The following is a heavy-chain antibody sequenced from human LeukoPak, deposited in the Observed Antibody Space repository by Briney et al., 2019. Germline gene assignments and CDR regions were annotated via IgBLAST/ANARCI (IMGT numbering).Heavy chain of an antibody. V-gene: IGHV4-59*13. D-gene: IGHD3-10*01. J-gene: IGHJ3*02. CDR3: ARVSPVIRDAFDI. Sequence: PSETLSLTCTVSGGSISSYYWSWIRQPPGKGLEWVVYIYYSGSTNYNPSLKSRVTISVDPSKNQFSVKLSSVNAADTAVYYCARVSPVIRDAFDIWGQGTMVTVSS. CDR2: IYYSGST. CDR1: GGSISSYY.